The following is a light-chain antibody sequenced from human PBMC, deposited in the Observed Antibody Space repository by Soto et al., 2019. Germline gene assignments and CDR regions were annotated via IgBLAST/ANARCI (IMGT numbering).Light chain of an antibody. V-gene: IGKV3-15*01. Sequence: EVVMTQSPATLSVSPGERATLSCRASQRVVSNLAWYQHKPGQAPTLLIYDATTRATGSPATFSSSGSGTEFTLTISSLQSEDVAVYYCQQYNNWPPWTFGQGTKVDI. CDR3: QQYNNWPPWT. CDR2: DAT. CDR1: QRVVSN. J-gene: IGKJ1*01.